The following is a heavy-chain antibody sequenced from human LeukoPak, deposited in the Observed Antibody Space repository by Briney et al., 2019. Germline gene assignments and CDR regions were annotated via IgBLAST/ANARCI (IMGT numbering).Heavy chain of an antibody. CDR1: GFNFYNFW. Sequence: GGSLRLSCAASGFNFYNFWMTWVRQAPGKGLEWVANIKQDGSEQYYAGSVKGRFTISRDNARNSVSLLINSLRVGDTAVYYCVRDSGSRSSGIFDYWGQGALVTVSS. J-gene: IGHJ4*02. CDR2: IKQDGSEQ. V-gene: IGHV3-7*01. CDR3: VRDSGSRSSGIFDY. D-gene: IGHD6-6*01.